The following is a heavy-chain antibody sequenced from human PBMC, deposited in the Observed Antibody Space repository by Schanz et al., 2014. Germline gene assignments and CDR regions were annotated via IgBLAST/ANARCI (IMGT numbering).Heavy chain of an antibody. Sequence: QAQLMESGGGVVQPGTSLILSCSVSGFSLNTYGIHWFRQPAGKGLEWVAVIWNNGVTKYYADSVRGRFTISRDRFQNTRYLRMSSLRAEDTAVYYCARPRFDYGEVDYWGQGTLVTVSS. D-gene: IGHD4-17*01. CDR1: GFSLNTYG. CDR2: IWNNGVTK. J-gene: IGHJ4*02. V-gene: IGHV3-33*01. CDR3: ARPRFDYGEVDY.